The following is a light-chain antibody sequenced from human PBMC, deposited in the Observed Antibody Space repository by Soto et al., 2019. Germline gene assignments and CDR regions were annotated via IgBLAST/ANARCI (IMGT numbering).Light chain of an antibody. V-gene: IGKV1-5*03. CDR2: KTS. Sequence: DIQMTQSPSTLSASVGDRVTITCRASQTTTSWLAWYQQKPGKAPKLLIYKTSSLQSGVPSRFSGSGSGTEFTLTSSSLQPDDVATYYCQQYNPYSYSFGQGTKLEIK. CDR3: QQYNPYSYS. J-gene: IGKJ2*03. CDR1: QTTTSW.